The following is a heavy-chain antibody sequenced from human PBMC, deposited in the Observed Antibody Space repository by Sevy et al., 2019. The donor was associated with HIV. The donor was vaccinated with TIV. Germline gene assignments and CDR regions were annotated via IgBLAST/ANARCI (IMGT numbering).Heavy chain of an antibody. D-gene: IGHD5-18*01. CDR2: IYSGGST. CDR3: ARATGYSYSYYYYYGMDV. Sequence: GASLRLSCAASGFTVSSNYMSWVRQAPGKGLEWVSVIYSGGSTYYADSVKGRFTISRDNSKNTLYLQMNSLRAEDTAVYYCARATGYSYSYYYYYGMDVWGQGTTVTVSS. V-gene: IGHV3-53*01. J-gene: IGHJ6*02. CDR1: GFTVSSNY.